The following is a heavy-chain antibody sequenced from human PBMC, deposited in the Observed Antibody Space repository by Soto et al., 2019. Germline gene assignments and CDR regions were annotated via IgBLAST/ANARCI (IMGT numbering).Heavy chain of an antibody. Sequence: QVQLVQSGAEVKKPGSSVKVSCKASGGTFSSYAISWVRQAPGQGLEWMGGIIPIFGTANYAQKFQGRVTITADASTSTAYLELSSLRSEDTAVYYCARAVYRYSGYDSGNYYYYGMDVWGQGTTVTVSS. D-gene: IGHD5-12*01. V-gene: IGHV1-69*12. CDR3: ARAVYRYSGYDSGNYYYYGMDV. CDR2: IIPIFGTA. J-gene: IGHJ6*02. CDR1: GGTFSSYA.